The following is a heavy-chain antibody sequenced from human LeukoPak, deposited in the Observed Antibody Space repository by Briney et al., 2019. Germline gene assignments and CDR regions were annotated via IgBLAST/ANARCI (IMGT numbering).Heavy chain of an antibody. J-gene: IGHJ3*02. Sequence: TSETLSLTCTVSSRSISSISSYWSWIRQPAGKGLEWIGRIYTSGSTNYNLSLKSRVTISVDTAKTQCSVKLSSVTAADTAVDYCARSRGYSYGPRQAFDIWGQGTIVTVSA. V-gene: IGHV4-61*02. CDR1: SRSISSISSY. CDR3: ARSRGYSYGPRQAFDI. D-gene: IGHD5-18*01. CDR2: IYTSGST.